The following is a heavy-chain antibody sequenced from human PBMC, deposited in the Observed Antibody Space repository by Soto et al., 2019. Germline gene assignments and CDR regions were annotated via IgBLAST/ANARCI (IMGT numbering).Heavy chain of an antibody. CDR3: ARAPIAARPPHGSGMDV. CDR2: INPNSGGT. V-gene: IGHV1-2*04. J-gene: IGHJ6*02. D-gene: IGHD6-6*01. CDR1: GYTFTGYY. Sequence: ASVKVSCTASGYTFTGYYMHWVRQAPGQGLEWMGWINPNSGGTNYAQKFQGWVTMTRDTSISTAYMELSRLRSDDTAVYYCARAPIAARPPHGSGMDVWGQGTTVTVSS.